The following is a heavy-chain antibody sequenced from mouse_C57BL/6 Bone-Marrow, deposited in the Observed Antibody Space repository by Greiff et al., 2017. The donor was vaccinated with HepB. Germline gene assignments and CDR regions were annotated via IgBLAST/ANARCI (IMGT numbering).Heavy chain of an antibody. CDR3: ARPRRSSGPTMDY. J-gene: IGHJ4*01. CDR2: IFPGSGST. D-gene: IGHD3-2*02. CDR1: GYTFTDYY. V-gene: IGHV1-75*01. Sequence: VQLQESGPELVKPGASVKISCKASGYTFTDYYINWVKQRPGQGLEWIGWIFPGSGSTYYNEKFKGKATLTVDKSSSTAYMLLSSLTSEDSAVYFCARPRRSSGPTMDYWGQGTSVTVSS.